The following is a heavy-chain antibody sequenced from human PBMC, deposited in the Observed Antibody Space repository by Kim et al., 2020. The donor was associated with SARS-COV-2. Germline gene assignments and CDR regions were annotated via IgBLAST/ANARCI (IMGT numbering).Heavy chain of an antibody. CDR3: ARGRDRRHFDY. Sequence: NYNPSLKSRVTISVDTSKNQFSLKLSAVTAADTAVYYCARGRDRRHFDYWGQGTLVTVSS. J-gene: IGHJ4*02. V-gene: IGHV4-34*01.